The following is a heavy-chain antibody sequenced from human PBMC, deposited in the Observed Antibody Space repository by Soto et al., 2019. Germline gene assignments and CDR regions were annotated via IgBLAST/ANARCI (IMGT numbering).Heavy chain of an antibody. CDR1: GFTFSSYG. CDR2: IWYDGSNK. V-gene: IGHV3-33*01. J-gene: IGHJ6*02. CDR3: ARVTDYYYSSGPHYGRDV. Sequence: QVQLVESGGGVVQPGRSLRLSCAASGFTFSSYGMHWVRQAPGKGLEWVAGIWYDGSNKYYADSVKGRFTISRDNSKNKLYLQTNSLRAEDTDVYYCARVTDYYYSSGPHYGRDVWGQGTTGTGSS. D-gene: IGHD3-22*01.